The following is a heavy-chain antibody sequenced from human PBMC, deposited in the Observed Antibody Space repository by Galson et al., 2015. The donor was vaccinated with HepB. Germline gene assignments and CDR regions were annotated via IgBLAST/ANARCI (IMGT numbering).Heavy chain of an antibody. CDR1: GFTFSSYA. D-gene: IGHD6-13*01. J-gene: IGHJ6*02. CDR2: ISYDGSNK. Sequence: SLRLSCAASGFTFSSYAMHWVRQAPGKGLEWVAVISYDGSNKYYADSVKGRFTISRDNSKNTLYLQMNSLRAEDTAVYYCARDLLSSSWYGYYYYGMDVWGQGTTVTVSS. CDR3: ARDLLSSSWYGYYYYGMDV. V-gene: IGHV3-30*04.